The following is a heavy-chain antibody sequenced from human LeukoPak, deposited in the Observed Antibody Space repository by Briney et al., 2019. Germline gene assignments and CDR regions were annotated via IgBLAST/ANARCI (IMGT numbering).Heavy chain of an antibody. V-gene: IGHV3-30*18. CDR2: ISYDGSNK. Sequence: GRSLRLSCAVSGFTFSSYGMHWVRQAPGKGLEWVAVISYDGSNKYYADSVKGRFTISRDNSKNTLYLQMNSLRAEDTAVYYCAKDLEQQLVYYYYGMDVWGQGTTVTVSS. CDR1: GFTFSSYG. CDR3: AKDLEQQLVYYYYGMDV. D-gene: IGHD6-13*01. J-gene: IGHJ6*02.